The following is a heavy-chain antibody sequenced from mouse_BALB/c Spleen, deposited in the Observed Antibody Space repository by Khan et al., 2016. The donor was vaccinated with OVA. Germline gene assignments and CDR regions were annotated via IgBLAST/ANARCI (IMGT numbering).Heavy chain of an antibody. V-gene: IGHV1-4*01. CDR1: GHTFTSYT. CDR3: RRDGAHQRNDGWCAY. CDR2: INPSNGYT. D-gene: IGHD2-14*01. J-gene: IGHJ3*01. Sequence: QVQLKQSGAELVRPGASVKMSCKASGHTFTSYTIHWIKLWPGQGLEWIGFINPSNGYTNYNQKFKDKATLTADKSSNTVYMQLSSLTYDDAAFYNCRRDGAHQRNDGWCAYGGQGTLVNGSA.